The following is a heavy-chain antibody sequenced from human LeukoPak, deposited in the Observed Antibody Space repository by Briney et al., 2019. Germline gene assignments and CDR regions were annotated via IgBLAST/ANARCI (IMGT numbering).Heavy chain of an antibody. D-gene: IGHD6-19*01. J-gene: IGHJ6*03. Sequence: SETLSPTCTVSGYSISSGYYWGWIRQPPGKGLEWIGSIYHSGSTYYNPSLKSRVTISVDTSKNQFSLKLSSVTAAATAVYYCARVDPYDGIAVAGTVGYYYYMDVWGKGTTVTVSS. CDR2: IYHSGST. V-gene: IGHV4-38-2*02. CDR3: ARVDPYDGIAVAGTVGYYYYMDV. CDR1: GYSISSGYY.